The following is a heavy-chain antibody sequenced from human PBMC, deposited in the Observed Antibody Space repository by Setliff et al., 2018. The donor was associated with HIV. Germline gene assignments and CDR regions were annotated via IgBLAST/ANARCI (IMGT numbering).Heavy chain of an antibody. D-gene: IGHD2-2*02. CDR2: FDLEDGET. CDR3: ARDRRPAGINYGYGYLDD. V-gene: IGHV1-24*01. J-gene: IGHJ4*02. CDR1: GYSVTELS. Sequence: ASVKVSCKVSGYSVTELSIHWVRQAPGKGLEWMGSFDLEDGETIYAQKFQGRVTMTEETSTDTAYMELSSLRSEDTAVYYCARDRRPAGINYGYGYLDDWGQGTLVTVSS.